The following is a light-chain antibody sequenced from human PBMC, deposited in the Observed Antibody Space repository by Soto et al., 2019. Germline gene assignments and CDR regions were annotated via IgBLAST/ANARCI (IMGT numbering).Light chain of an antibody. CDR1: QSLLHSNGYNY. CDR3: MQALKTRFT. V-gene: IGKV2-28*01. Sequence: DIVMTQSPLSLPVTPGEPASISCRSSQSLLHSNGYNYLDWYLQKPGQSPQLLIYLGSNRSSGVPDRFSGSGSGTDFTLKISRVEAEEVGVYYCMQALKTRFTFGPGTQVDIQ. J-gene: IGKJ3*01. CDR2: LGS.